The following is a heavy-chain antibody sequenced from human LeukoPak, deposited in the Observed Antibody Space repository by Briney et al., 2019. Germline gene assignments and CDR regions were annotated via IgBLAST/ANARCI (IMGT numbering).Heavy chain of an antibody. D-gene: IGHD3-22*01. V-gene: IGHV1-18*01. CDR2: ISAYNGNT. CDR3: AKTRYYYDSSGYPYYFDY. CDR1: GYTFTSYG. J-gene: IGHJ4*02. Sequence: ASVKVSCKASGYTFTSYGISWVRQAPGQGLEWMGWISAYNGNTNYAQKLQGRVTMTTDTSTSTAYMELRSLRSDDTAVYYCAKTRYYYDSSGYPYYFDYWGQGTLVTVSS.